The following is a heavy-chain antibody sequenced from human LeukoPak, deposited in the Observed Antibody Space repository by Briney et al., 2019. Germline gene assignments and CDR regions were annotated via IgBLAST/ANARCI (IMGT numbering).Heavy chain of an antibody. D-gene: IGHD2-21*02. J-gene: IGHJ4*02. CDR3: ARIYCGGDCYSGY. CDR2: VYYSGST. V-gene: IGHV4-59*01. CDR1: GDSISRYY. Sequence: SETLSLTCTVSGDSISRYYWSWIRHPPGKGLEWIGYVYYSGSTNYNPSLKSRVTISVDTSKNQFSLKLSSVTTADTAVYYCARIYCGGDCYSGYWGQGTLVTVCS.